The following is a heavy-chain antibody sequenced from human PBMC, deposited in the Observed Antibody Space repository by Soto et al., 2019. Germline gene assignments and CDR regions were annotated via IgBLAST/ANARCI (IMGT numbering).Heavy chain of an antibody. CDR3: ARSLGVMYYYDSSGEYYFDY. CDR1: GGSIASSLYY. J-gene: IGHJ4*02. D-gene: IGHD3-22*01. V-gene: IGHV4-39*07. Sequence: PSETLSLTCTVSGGSIASSLYYWGWVRQSPGKGLGWIESIYYSGSTHYNPSLKSRVTVSVDTSKNQFSLKLTSVTAADTAVYYCARSLGVMYYYDSSGEYYFDYWGQGTLVTVSS. CDR2: IYYSGST.